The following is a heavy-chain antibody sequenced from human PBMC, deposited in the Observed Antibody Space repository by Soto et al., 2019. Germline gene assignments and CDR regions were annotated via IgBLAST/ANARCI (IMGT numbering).Heavy chain of an antibody. CDR3: AKGDNLGPKTGYAFDP. CDR1: GDSVSSNTAA. D-gene: IGHD5-12*01. Sequence: SQTLSLTCAISGDSVSSNTAAWNWIRQSPSRGLEWLGRTYYRSKWFNNYAASLKSRITVNPDTSKNQFSLQLNSVTPEDTGVYYCAKGDNLGPKTGYAFDPWGQGIMVTVSS. V-gene: IGHV6-1*01. J-gene: IGHJ5*02. CDR2: TYYRSKWFN.